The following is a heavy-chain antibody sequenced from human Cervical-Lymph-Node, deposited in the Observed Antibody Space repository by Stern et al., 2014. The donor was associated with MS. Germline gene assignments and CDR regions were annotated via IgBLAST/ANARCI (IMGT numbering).Heavy chain of an antibody. CDR1: GFSLNTRGVG. V-gene: IGHV2-5*02. D-gene: IGHD4-17*01. J-gene: IGHJ4*02. CDR2: IYWDDDK. CDR3: VRSPSGDYGDYFDF. Sequence: QVTLRESGPTLVRPPQTLTLTCSFSGFSLNTRGVGVGWVRQPPGKALEWLAIIYWDDDKRYTPSLKSRTMITKDTSKKRVVLSMTNLGPVDTATYYCVRSPSGDYGDYFDFWGQGTLVTVSS.